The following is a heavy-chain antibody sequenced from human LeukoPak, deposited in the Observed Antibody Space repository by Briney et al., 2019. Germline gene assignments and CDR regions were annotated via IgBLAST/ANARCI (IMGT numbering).Heavy chain of an antibody. J-gene: IGHJ6*02. Sequence: GAVLKISCKGSGYCFTSYWLCWVRPIRRKGLEIMWIIYHGDSDTRYSPSFEGQVTISADKSISNAYLQWSSLKASDSAMYYCARHSGGTPGYYYGMDVWGQGTTVSVSS. CDR2: IYHGDSDT. D-gene: IGHD2-15*01. CDR3: ARHSGGTPGYYYGMDV. CDR1: GYCFTSYW. V-gene: IGHV5-51*01.